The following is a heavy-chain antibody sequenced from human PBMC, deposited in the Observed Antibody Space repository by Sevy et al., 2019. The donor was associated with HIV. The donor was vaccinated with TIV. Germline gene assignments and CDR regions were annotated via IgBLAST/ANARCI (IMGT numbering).Heavy chain of an antibody. J-gene: IGHJ3*02. CDR1: GFTFNSYN. CDR2: ISSSSGTI. CDR3: ARDRGYDSSGYPSEDAFDI. D-gene: IGHD3-22*01. Sequence: GGSLRLSCAASGFTFNSYNMNWVRQAPGKGLEWVSYISSSSGTIYYADSVKGRFTISRDNAMNSLYLQMNSLRVEDTAVYYCARDRGYDSSGYPSEDAFDIWGQGTMVTVSS. V-gene: IGHV3-48*01.